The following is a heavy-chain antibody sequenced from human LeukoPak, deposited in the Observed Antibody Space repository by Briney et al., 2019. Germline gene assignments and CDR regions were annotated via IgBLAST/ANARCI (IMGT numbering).Heavy chain of an antibody. V-gene: IGHV1-24*01. CDR3: ATDSRGVGNAFDI. Sequence: SVKVSCRVSGDTLTELSMHWVRQAPGKGLEWMGGFDPEDGETIYAQKFQGRVTMTEDTSTDTAYMELSSLRSEDTAVYYCATDSRGVGNAFDIWGQGTMVTVSS. CDR2: FDPEDGET. J-gene: IGHJ3*02. CDR1: GDTLTELS. D-gene: IGHD3-10*01.